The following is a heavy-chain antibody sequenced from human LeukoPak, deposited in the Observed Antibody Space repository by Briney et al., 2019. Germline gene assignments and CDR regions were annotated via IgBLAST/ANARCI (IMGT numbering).Heavy chain of an antibody. J-gene: IGHJ4*02. CDR1: GFTFSSYS. CDR3: ARDLGSYSSGWYMGFDY. Sequence: GGSLRLSCAASGFTFSSYSMNWVRQAPGKGLEWVSSISSSSSYIYYADSVKGRFTISRDNAKNSLYLQMNSLRAEDTAIYYCARDLGSYSSGWYMGFDYWGQGTLVTVSS. V-gene: IGHV3-21*01. CDR2: ISSSSSYI. D-gene: IGHD6-19*01.